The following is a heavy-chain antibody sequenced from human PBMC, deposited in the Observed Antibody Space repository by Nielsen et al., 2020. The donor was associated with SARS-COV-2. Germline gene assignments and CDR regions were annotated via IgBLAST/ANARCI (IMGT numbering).Heavy chain of an antibody. CDR2: VNPNSGAT. D-gene: IGHD3-10*01. V-gene: IGHV1-2*06. CDR3: SRVRSSSGIWFDP. CDR1: GYTFTGHY. Sequence: ASVKVSCKASGYTFTGHYMHWMRQAPGQGPEWMGRVNPNSGATNYAQKFQGRVTLTRDTSINTTYMELNRLKSDDTAVYYCSRVRSSSGIWFDPWGQGTLVVVSS. J-gene: IGHJ5*02.